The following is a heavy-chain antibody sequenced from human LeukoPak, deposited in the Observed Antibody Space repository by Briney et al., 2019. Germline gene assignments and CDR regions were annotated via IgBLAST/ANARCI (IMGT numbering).Heavy chain of an antibody. Sequence: GGSLRLSCAASGFTFSSYAMHWVRQAPGKGLEWVAVISYDGSNKYYADSVKGRFTISRDNSKNTLYLQMNSLRAEDTAVYYCARDPITIFGVVRGYYFDYWGQGTLVTVSS. V-gene: IGHV3-30-3*01. CDR2: ISYDGSNK. J-gene: IGHJ4*02. CDR1: GFTFSSYA. D-gene: IGHD3-3*01. CDR3: ARDPITIFGVVRGYYFDY.